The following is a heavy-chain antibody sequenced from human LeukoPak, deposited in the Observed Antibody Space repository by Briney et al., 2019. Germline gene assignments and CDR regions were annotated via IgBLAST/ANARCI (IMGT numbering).Heavy chain of an antibody. D-gene: IGHD2-2*01. CDR2: IYYSGST. J-gene: IGHJ4*02. CDR1: GGSISSYY. CDR3: ARGPPGYCSSTTCPLDY. Sequence: SETLSLTCTVSGGSISSYYWSWIRQPPGKGLEWIGYIYYSGSTNYNPSLKSRVTISVDTSKNQFSLKLSSVTAADTAVYYCARGPPGYCSSTTCPLDYWGQGTLVTVSS. V-gene: IGHV4-59*01.